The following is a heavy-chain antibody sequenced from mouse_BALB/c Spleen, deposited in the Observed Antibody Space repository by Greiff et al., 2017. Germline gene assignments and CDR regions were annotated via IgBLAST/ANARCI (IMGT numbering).Heavy chain of an antibody. CDR1: GFTFSSYT. Sequence: EVMLVESGGGLVKPGGSLKLSCAASGFTFSSYTMSWVRQTPEKRLEWVATISSGGSYTYYPDSVKGRFTISRDNAKNTLYLQMSSLKSEDTAMYYSTRSYYGYWFAYWGQGTLVTVSA. CDR2: ISSGGSYT. J-gene: IGHJ3*01. CDR3: TRSYYGYWFAY. V-gene: IGHV5-6-4*01. D-gene: IGHD2-9*01.